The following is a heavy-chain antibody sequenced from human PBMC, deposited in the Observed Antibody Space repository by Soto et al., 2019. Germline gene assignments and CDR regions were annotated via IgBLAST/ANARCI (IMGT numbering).Heavy chain of an antibody. J-gene: IGHJ4*02. CDR1: GFTFSSYA. Sequence: GGSLRLSCAASGFTFSSYAMSWVRQAPGKGLEWVSAISGSGGSTYYADSVKGRFTISRDNSKNTLYLQMNSLRAEDTAVYYCAKDCLCGYDSYYFDYWGQGTLVTVSS. V-gene: IGHV3-23*01. CDR3: AKDCLCGYDSYYFDY. CDR2: ISGSGGST. D-gene: IGHD5-12*01.